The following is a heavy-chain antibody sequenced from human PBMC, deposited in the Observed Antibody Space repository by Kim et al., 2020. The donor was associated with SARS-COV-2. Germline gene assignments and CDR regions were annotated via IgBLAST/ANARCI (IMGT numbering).Heavy chain of an antibody. D-gene: IGHD3-22*01. CDR3: ARERVVGPRHSDYYDSSGYGYFDL. CDR1: GGSISSYY. J-gene: IGHJ2*01. V-gene: IGHV4-59*01. CDR2: INNSGST. Sequence: SETLSLTCTASGGSISSYYWSWIRQPPGKGLEWIGYINNSGSTNYNPSLKSRVTISVDTSKNQCSLKLSTVTAADTAVYYCARERVVGPRHSDYYDSSGYGYFDLWGRGTLVTVSS.